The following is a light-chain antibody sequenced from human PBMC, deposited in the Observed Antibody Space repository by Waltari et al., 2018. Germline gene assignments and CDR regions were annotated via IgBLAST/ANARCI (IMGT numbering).Light chain of an antibody. CDR3: QQRSNWPPAWT. CDR2: DAS. Sequence: EIVLTQSPATLSLSPGERATLSCRASQSVSSYLAWYQQKPGQAPRLLIYDASNRATGIPARFSGSGSGTDFTLTISSLEPEDFAVYYCQQRSNWPPAWTFXXGTKVEIK. V-gene: IGKV3-11*01. CDR1: QSVSSY. J-gene: IGKJ1*01.